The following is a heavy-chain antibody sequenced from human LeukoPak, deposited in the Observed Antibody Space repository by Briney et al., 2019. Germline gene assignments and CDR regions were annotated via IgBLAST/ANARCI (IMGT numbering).Heavy chain of an antibody. CDR1: GFTVSSNY. CDR2: IYSGGST. Sequence: GGSLRLSCAASGFTVSSNYMSWVRQAPGKGLEWVSVIYSGGSTYYADSVKGRFTISRDNSKNTLYLQMNSLRAEDTAVYYCAREGRVGATWNYWFDPWGQGTLVTVSS. CDR3: AREGRVGATWNYWFDP. V-gene: IGHV3-53*01. D-gene: IGHD1-26*01. J-gene: IGHJ5*02.